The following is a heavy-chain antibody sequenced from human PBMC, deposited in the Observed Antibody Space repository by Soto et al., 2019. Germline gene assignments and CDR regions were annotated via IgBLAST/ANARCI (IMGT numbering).Heavy chain of an antibody. CDR2: IYYSGSS. D-gene: IGHD2-2*01. J-gene: IGHJ4*02. CDR3: AREVYHDRKIDY. V-gene: IGHV4-30-4*01. Sequence: SETLSLTCTVSGGSISSGDFYWSWIRQPPGKGLEWIGYIYYSGSSYHNPSLQSRVTMSVDTSKNQFSLKLSSVTAADTAVYYCAREVYHDRKIDYWGQGTLVTVPS. CDR1: GGSISSGDFY.